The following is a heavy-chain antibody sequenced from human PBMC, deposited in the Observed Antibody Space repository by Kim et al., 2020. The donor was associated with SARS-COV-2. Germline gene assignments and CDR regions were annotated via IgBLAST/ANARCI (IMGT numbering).Heavy chain of an antibody. V-gene: IGHV3-53*01. Sequence: GGSLRLSCAASGFTVSSNYMSWVRQAPGKGLEWVSVIYSGGSTYYADSVKGRFTISRDNSKNTLYLQMNSLRAEDTAVYYCARDRLISSLAPNNGNLWFGESEYYYYYYGMDVWGQGTTVTVSS. CDR3: ARDRLISSLAPNNGNLWFGESEYYYYYYGMDV. J-gene: IGHJ6*02. CDR1: GFTVSSNY. CDR2: IYSGGST. D-gene: IGHD3-10*01.